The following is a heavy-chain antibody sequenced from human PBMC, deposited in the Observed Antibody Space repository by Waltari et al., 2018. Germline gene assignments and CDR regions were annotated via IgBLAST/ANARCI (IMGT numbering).Heavy chain of an antibody. CDR3: ARFLMRKWLRDWTDAFDI. CDR2: IIPIFCTA. CDR1: GGTFSSYA. V-gene: IGHV1-69*05. Sequence: QVQLVQSGAEVKKPGSSVKVSCKASGGTFSSYAISWVRQAPGQGLEWMGGIIPIFCTANYAQKFQGRVTITTDESTSTAYMELSSLRSEDTAVYYCARFLMRKWLRDWTDAFDIWGQGTMVTVSS. J-gene: IGHJ3*02. D-gene: IGHD5-12*01.